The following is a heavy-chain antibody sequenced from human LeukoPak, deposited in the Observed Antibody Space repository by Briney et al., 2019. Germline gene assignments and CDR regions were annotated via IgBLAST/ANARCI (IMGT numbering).Heavy chain of an antibody. V-gene: IGHV1-18*01. CDR2: INPDNGNT. J-gene: IGHJ4*02. Sequence: ASVKVSCKASGYPFTRYGISWVRQAPGQGLEWMGWINPDNGNTKYAQKFQGRVTMTTDTSTSTAYMELRSLRSDDTAVYYCAREASDSSGYYYPASLYYFDYWGQGTLVTVSS. D-gene: IGHD3-22*01. CDR1: GYPFTRYG. CDR3: AREASDSSGYYYPASLYYFDY.